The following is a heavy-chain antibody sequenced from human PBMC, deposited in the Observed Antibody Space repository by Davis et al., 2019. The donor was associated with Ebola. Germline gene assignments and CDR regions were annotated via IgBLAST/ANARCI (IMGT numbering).Heavy chain of an antibody. V-gene: IGHV3-73*01. CDR2: IRSKANSYAT. D-gene: IGHD1-26*01. CDR1: GFTFSGSA. CDR3: TGTIVGATRVDY. Sequence: GESLKISCAASGFTFSGSAMHWVRQASGKGLEWVGRIRSKANSYATAYAASVKGRFTISRDDSKNTAYLQMNSLKTEDTAVYYCTGTIVGATRVDYWGQGTPVTVSS. J-gene: IGHJ4*02.